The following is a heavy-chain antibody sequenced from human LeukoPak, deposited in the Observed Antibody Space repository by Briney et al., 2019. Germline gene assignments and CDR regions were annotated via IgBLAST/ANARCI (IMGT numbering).Heavy chain of an antibody. Sequence: GGSLRLSCAASGFTFSSYSMNWDRQAPGKGLEWVSSISSSSSYIYYADSVKGRFTISRDNAKNSLYLQMNSLRAEDTAVYYCARDLFLSPLGYCSGGSCYGRDFDYWGQGPLVTVSS. J-gene: IGHJ4*02. CDR3: ARDLFLSPLGYCSGGSCYGRDFDY. V-gene: IGHV3-21*01. CDR1: GFTFSSYS. D-gene: IGHD2-15*01. CDR2: ISSSSSYI.